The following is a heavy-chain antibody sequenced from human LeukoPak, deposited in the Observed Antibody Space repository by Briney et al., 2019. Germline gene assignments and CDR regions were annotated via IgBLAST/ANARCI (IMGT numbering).Heavy chain of an antibody. D-gene: IGHD5-24*01. J-gene: IGHJ4*02. CDR3: ARRRDGYTLDY. CDR1: GGSISSGSYY. CDR2: IYYSGST. Sequence: SQTLSLTCTVSGGSISSGSYYWSWIRQPPGKGLEWIGYIYYSGSTNYNPSLKSRVTISVDTSKNQFSLKLSSVTAADTAVYYCARRRDGYTLDYWGQGTLVTASS. V-gene: IGHV4-61*01.